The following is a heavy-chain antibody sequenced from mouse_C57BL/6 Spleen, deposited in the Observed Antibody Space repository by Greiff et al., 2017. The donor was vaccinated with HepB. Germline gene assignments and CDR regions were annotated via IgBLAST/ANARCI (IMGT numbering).Heavy chain of an antibody. CDR3: ARFITTVVASYYFDY. V-gene: IGHV1-9*01. J-gene: IGHJ2*01. CDR1: GYTFTGYL. Sequence: QVQLKQSGAELMKPGASVKLSCKATGYTFTGYLIEWVKQRPGHGLEWIGEILPGSGSTNYNEKFKGKATFTADTSSNTAYMQLSSLTTEDSAIYYCARFITTVVASYYFDYWGQGTTLTVSS. CDR2: ILPGSGST. D-gene: IGHD1-1*01.